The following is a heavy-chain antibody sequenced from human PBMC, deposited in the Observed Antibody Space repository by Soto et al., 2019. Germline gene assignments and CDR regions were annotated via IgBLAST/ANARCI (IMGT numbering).Heavy chain of an antibody. Sequence: EVQLLESGGGLVQPGGSLRLSCAASGFIFSSYAMSWARQAPGKGLEWVSAISGSGGNTYYADSVKGRFTISRDSSKNTLYLQMNNLRAEDTALYYCAKDYPSGTHLGGCWSDPWGQGTLVTVSS. CDR2: ISGSGGNT. CDR3: AKDYPSGTHLGGCWSDP. J-gene: IGHJ5*02. D-gene: IGHD3-10*01. CDR1: GFIFSSYA. V-gene: IGHV3-23*01.